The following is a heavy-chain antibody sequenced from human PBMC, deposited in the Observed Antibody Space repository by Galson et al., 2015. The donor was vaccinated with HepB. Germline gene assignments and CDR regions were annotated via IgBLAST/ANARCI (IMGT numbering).Heavy chain of an antibody. D-gene: IGHD1-26*01. CDR3: ARHLGASFDP. Sequence: TLSLTCSVSGDSINSGNYYWSWIRQSPGEGLAWIGYIHSTGSTYYQSSLESRVSISRDLSKNLFSPRLISVTAADTATYNCARHLGASFDPWGQGTLVTVSS. CDR1: GDSINSGNYY. J-gene: IGHJ5*02. V-gene: IGHV4-30-4*01. CDR2: IHSTGST.